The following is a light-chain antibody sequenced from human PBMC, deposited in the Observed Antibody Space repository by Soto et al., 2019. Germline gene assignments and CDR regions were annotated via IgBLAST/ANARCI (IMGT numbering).Light chain of an antibody. CDR2: GAS. CDR3: QQYGGMWT. J-gene: IGKJ1*01. CDR1: QSVGSD. Sequence: EIGLTQSPGTLSLSPGERATLSSRASQSVGSDLAWYQQKPGQAPRLLIQGASSRATGIPDRFTGSGSGTDFTLTINRLEPEDFAVYYCQQYGGMWTFGQGTKVDIK. V-gene: IGKV3-20*01.